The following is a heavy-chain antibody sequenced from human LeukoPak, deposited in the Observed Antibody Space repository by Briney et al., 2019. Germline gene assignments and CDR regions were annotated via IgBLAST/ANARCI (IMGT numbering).Heavy chain of an antibody. CDR3: ARDRTFDP. J-gene: IGHJ5*02. CDR2: IYSGGST. Sequence: PGGSLRLSCAASGFTVSSNYMSWVRQAPGKGLEWASVIYSGGSTYYADSVTGRFSISRDNSKNTLYLQMNSLRAEDTAVYYCARDRTFDPWGQGTLVTVSS. V-gene: IGHV3-66*01. CDR1: GFTVSSNY. D-gene: IGHD3/OR15-3a*01.